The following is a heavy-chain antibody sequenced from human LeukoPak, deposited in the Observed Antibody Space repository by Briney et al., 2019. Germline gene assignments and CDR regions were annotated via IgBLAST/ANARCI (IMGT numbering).Heavy chain of an antibody. CDR3: ARRWPARDTVMVSTMIKWYFDL. V-gene: IGHV3-64*01. CDR1: GFTFSNYA. CDR2: INSNGGST. J-gene: IGHJ2*01. D-gene: IGHD5-18*01. Sequence: GGSLRLSCAASGFTFSNYAMHWVRQAPGKGLEYVSSINSNGGSTYYANSVKGRFTISRDDSKNTLYLQMGSRSADDMAVYYCARRWPARDTVMVSTMIKWYFDLWGRGTLVTVSS.